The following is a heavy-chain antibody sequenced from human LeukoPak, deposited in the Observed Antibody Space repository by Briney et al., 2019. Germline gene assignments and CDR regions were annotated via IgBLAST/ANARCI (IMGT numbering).Heavy chain of an antibody. CDR3: TSWGDTTAEYFQR. V-gene: IGHV3-7*01. J-gene: IGHJ1*01. D-gene: IGHD2-21*02. CDR2: INPDGRDT. Sequence: GGSLRLSRVVSGFTFNRCWMNWVRQAPGKGLEWVAHINPDGRDTYYVDSVKGRFTISRDNAQNSMCLQMNSLRVEDTAVYYCTSWGDTTAEYFQRWGQGTLVTVSS. CDR1: GFTFNRCW.